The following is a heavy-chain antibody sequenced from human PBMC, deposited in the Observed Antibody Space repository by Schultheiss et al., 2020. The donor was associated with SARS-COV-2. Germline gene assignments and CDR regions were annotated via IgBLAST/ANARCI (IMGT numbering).Heavy chain of an antibody. J-gene: IGHJ4*02. V-gene: IGHV3-74*03. CDR2: MNSDGSSR. Sequence: GGSLRLSCAASGFSFSSYGMHWVRQVPGKGLVWVSRMNSDGSSRTYADAVKGRFTISRDNAKNTVYLQMDNLRGEDTAVYYCSKDFTGPLDQWGQGTLVTVSS. CDR1: GFSFSSYG. D-gene: IGHD3-9*01. CDR3: SKDFTGPLDQ.